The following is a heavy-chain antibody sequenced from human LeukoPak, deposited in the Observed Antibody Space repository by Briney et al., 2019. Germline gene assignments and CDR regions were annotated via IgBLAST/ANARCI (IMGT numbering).Heavy chain of an antibody. Sequence: GGSLRLSCAASGFTFSSYAMHWVRQAPGKGLEWVAVISYDGSNKYYADSVKGRFTISRDNSKNTLYLQMNSLRAEDTAVYYCARDLFCGGDCYSGYWGQGTLVTAPS. CDR3: ARDLFCGGDCYSGY. CDR2: ISYDGSNK. CDR1: GFTFSSYA. V-gene: IGHV3-30*04. D-gene: IGHD2-21*02. J-gene: IGHJ4*02.